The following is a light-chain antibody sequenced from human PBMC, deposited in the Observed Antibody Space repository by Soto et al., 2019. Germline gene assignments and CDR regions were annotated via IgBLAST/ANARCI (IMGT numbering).Light chain of an antibody. J-gene: IGKJ1*01. Sequence: EVVMTQSPASLSASPGERATLSCRASQTVSSYYLAWYQQKPGQAPRLLIYDASSRATGIPDRFSGSGSGTDFTLTISRLEPEDFAVYYCQVYGRSPWTFGQGTKVDIK. CDR1: QTVSSYY. CDR2: DAS. CDR3: QVYGRSPWT. V-gene: IGKV3-20*01.